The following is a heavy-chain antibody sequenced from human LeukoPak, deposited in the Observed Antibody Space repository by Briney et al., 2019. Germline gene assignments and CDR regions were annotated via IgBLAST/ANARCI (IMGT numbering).Heavy chain of an antibody. J-gene: IGHJ4*02. V-gene: IGHV3-21*01. CDR1: GFTFSSYS. CDR2: ISSSSSYI. D-gene: IGHD6-13*01. Sequence: KPGGSLRLSCAASGFTFSSYSMNWVRQAPGKGLEWVSSISSSSSYIYYADSVKGRFTISRDNAKNSLYLQMNSLRAEDTAVYYCARDRSSSWIYYFDYWGQGTLVTVSS. CDR3: ARDRSSSWIYYFDY.